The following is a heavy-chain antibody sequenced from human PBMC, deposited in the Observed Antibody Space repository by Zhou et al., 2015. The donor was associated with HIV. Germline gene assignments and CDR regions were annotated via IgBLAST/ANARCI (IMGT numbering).Heavy chain of an antibody. CDR3: AREGWGSWYLDL. J-gene: IGHJ2*01. CDR1: GFAFTNFQ. CDR2: INPSGGGT. D-gene: IGHD7-27*01. Sequence: QVQLVQSGAEVKKPGASVKVSCKASGFAFTNFQMHWVRQAPGQGLEWMGIINPSGGGTSYAQKFQGRVTMTRDTSTSTVYMELNSLRSEDTAAYYCAREGWGSWYLDLWGRGTLVSVSS. V-gene: IGHV1-46*01.